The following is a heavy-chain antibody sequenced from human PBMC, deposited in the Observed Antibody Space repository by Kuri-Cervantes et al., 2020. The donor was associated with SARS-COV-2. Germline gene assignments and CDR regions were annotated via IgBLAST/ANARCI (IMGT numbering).Heavy chain of an antibody. D-gene: IGHD3-3*01. J-gene: IGHJ3*02. CDR2: IYYSGNT. CDR3: ARVRIFGVPGFAFDI. V-gene: IGHV4-59*01. Sequence: GSLRLSCTVSGCSISSYYWSWIRQPPGKGLEWIGYIYYSGNTNYNPSLKSRVTISVDTSKNQFSLKLSSVTAADTAVYYCARVRIFGVPGFAFDIWGQGTMVTVSS. CDR1: GCSISSYY.